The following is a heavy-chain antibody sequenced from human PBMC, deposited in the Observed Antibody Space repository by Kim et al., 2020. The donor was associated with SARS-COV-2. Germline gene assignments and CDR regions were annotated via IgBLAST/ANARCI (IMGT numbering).Heavy chain of an antibody. J-gene: IGHJ4*02. V-gene: IGHV3-23*01. CDR3: AKDRTSGYDLGLLDY. Sequence: GGSLRLSCAASGFTFSSYAMSWVRQAPGKGLEWVSAISGSGGSTYYADSVKGRFTISRDNSKNTLYLQMNSLRAEDTAVYYCAKDRTSGYDLGLLDYWGQGTLVTVSS. D-gene: IGHD5-12*01. CDR2: ISGSGGST. CDR1: GFTFSSYA.